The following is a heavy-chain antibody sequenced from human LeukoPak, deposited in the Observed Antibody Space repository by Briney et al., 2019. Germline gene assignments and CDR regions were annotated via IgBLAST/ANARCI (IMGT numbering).Heavy chain of an antibody. J-gene: IGHJ2*01. D-gene: IGHD6-19*01. CDR1: GGSFSGYY. Sequence: SETLSLTCAVYGGSFSGYYWSWIRQPPGKGLEWIGEINHSGSTNYNPSLKSRVTISVDTSKNQFSLKLSSVTAADTAAYYCAGASIAVAGSYDLWGRGTLVTVSS. CDR3: AGASIAVAGSYDL. V-gene: IGHV4-34*01. CDR2: INHSGST.